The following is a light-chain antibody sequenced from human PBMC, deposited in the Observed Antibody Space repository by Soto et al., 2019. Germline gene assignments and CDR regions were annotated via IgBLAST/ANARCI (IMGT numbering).Light chain of an antibody. Sequence: QSVLTQPASVSGSPGQSITISCTGTSSDIGSYNLVSWYQQHPGKAPRLMIYEGSKRPSGVSNRFSGSKSGNSASLTISGLQAEDEADYSCCSYAGGGTYVFGSGTKVTVL. CDR3: CSYAGGGTYV. CDR1: SSDIGSYNL. V-gene: IGLV2-23*01. J-gene: IGLJ1*01. CDR2: EGS.